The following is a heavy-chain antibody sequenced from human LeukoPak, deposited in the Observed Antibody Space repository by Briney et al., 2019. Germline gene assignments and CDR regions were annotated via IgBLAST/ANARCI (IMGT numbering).Heavy chain of an antibody. CDR1: GGSISSYY. Sequence: SETLSLTCTVSGGSISSYYWSWIRQPAGKGLEWIGRIYTSGSTNYNPSLKSQVTMSVDTSKNQFSLKLTSVTVADTAVYFCALLGGGPPMATPDYWGQGTLVTVSS. V-gene: IGHV4-4*07. CDR3: ALLGGGPPMATPDY. D-gene: IGHD3-10*01. J-gene: IGHJ4*02. CDR2: IYTSGST.